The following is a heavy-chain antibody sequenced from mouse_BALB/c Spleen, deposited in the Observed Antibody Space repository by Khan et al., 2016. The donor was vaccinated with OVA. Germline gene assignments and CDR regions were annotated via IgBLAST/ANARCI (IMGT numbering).Heavy chain of an antibody. CDR1: GFAFSSYD. J-gene: IGHJ3*01. V-gene: IGHV5-9*02. CDR2: ISGTGIYT. CDR3: ARPSYYVNPWFTY. Sequence: EVHLVESGGGLVKPGGSLKLSCAPSGFAFSSYDMSWVRQTPEKRLEWVATISGTGIYTYYPDSVKGRFTISRDNARNTLYLQMSSLRSEDTALYYCARPSYYVNPWFTYWGQGTLVTVSA. D-gene: IGHD2-10*01.